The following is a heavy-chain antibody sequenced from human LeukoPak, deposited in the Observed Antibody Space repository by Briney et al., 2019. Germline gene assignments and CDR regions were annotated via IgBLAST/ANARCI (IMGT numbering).Heavy chain of an antibody. J-gene: IGHJ4*02. V-gene: IGHV3-53*01. CDR1: GLSVSSNF. CDR3: ATRITMVRGVIGGG. Sequence: PGGSLRLSCAATGLSVSSNFMSWVRQAPGKGLEWVSVIYGGGSTYYADSVKGRFTISRDTPKNTLYLQMNSLGVEDTAVYYCATRITMVRGVIGGGWGQGTLVTVSS. D-gene: IGHD3-10*01. CDR2: IYGGGST.